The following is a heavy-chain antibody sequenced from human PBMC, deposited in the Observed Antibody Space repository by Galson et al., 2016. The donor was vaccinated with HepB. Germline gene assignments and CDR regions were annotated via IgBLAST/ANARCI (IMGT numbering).Heavy chain of an antibody. D-gene: IGHD3-16*01. V-gene: IGHV3-15*01. CDR3: STAPFYDYVWGSSY. CDR1: GFSFSNAW. J-gene: IGHJ4*02. Sequence: SLRLSCAASGFSFSNAWMSWVRQAPGKGLEWVGRIKSNTDGGTTDYAAPVKVRLTILRDDSKNTLYLQMNSLKTEDTAVYYCSTAPFYDYVWGSSYWGQGTLVTVSS. CDR2: IKSNTDGGTT.